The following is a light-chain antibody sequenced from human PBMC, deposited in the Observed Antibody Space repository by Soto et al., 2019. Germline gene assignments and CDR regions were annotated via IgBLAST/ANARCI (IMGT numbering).Light chain of an antibody. CDR2: RNY. CDR1: SSNIGSFD. V-gene: IGLV1-47*01. CDR3: AAWDDSLSGRV. Sequence: VLTQPPSASGTPGQRVTISCSGSSSNIGSFDVYWYQQLPGTAPKVLIYRNYQRPSGVPDRFSASKSGTSASLAISGLRSEDEADYYCAAWDDSLSGRVFGGGTKLTVL. J-gene: IGLJ3*02.